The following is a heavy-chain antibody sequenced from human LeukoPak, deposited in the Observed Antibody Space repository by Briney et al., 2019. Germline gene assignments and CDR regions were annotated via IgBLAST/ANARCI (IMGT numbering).Heavy chain of an antibody. D-gene: IGHD5-18*01. CDR1: GGSISSSSYY. CDR3: ARQGGGRYSYEDY. CDR2: IYYSGST. Sequence: PSETLSLTCTVSGGSISSSSYYWGWIRQPPGKGLEWIGSIYYSGSTYYNPSLKSRVTISVDTSKNQFSLKLSSVTAVDTAVYYCARQGGGRYSYEDYWGQGTLVTVSS. J-gene: IGHJ4*02. V-gene: IGHV4-39*01.